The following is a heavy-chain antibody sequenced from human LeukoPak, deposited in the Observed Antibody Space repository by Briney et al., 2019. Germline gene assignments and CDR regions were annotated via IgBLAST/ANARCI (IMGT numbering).Heavy chain of an antibody. D-gene: IGHD2/OR15-2a*01. J-gene: IGHJ4*02. CDR1: GFTFSSYA. V-gene: IGHV3-23*01. Sequence: GGSLRLSCAASGFTFSSYAMSWVRQAPGKGLEWVSAISGSGGSTYYADSVKGRFTISRDNAKNSLYLQMNSLRAEDTAVYYCARVPQLLLWGPTYYFDYWGQGTLVTVSS. CDR2: ISGSGGST. CDR3: ARVPQLLLWGPTYYFDY.